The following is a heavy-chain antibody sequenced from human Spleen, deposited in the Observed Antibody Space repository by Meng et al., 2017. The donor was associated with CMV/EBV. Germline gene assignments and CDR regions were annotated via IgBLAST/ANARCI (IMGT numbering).Heavy chain of an antibody. CDR2: IRTKVKSYAT. D-gene: IGHD2-21*01. CDR1: GFSLSGSS. CDR3: TRLFGGDIPPAGWFDP. Sequence: GGSLRLSCAASGFSLSGSSVHWVRQASGKGLERVGRIRTKVKSYATAFAASVKGRFTISRDDSKNTAYLQMNSLKTEDTAVYYCTRLFGGDIPPAGWFDPWGQGTLVTVSS. V-gene: IGHV3-73*01. J-gene: IGHJ5*02.